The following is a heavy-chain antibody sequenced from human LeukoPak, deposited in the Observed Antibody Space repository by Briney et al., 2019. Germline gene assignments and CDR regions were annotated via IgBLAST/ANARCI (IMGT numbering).Heavy chain of an antibody. D-gene: IGHD6-19*01. J-gene: IGHJ5*02. V-gene: IGHV4-59*01. Sequence: SETLSLTCTVSGGSISSYYWGWIRQPPGKGLEWIGYIYYSGSTNYNPSLKSRVTISVDTSKNQFSLKLSSVTAADTAVYYCARVRSISVAGTVWFDPWGQGTLVTVSS. CDR1: GGSISSYY. CDR3: ARVRSISVAGTVWFDP. CDR2: IYYSGST.